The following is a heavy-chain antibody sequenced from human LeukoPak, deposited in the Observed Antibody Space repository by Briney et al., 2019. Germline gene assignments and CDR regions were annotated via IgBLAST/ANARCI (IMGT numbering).Heavy chain of an antibody. Sequence: ASVKVSCKASGYTCTSYGISWVRQAPGQGLEWMGWISAYNGNTNYAQKLQGRVTMTTDTSTSTAYMELRSLRSNDTAVCYCARFRAGVGEPYGDYWGQGTLVTVSS. V-gene: IGHV1-18*01. J-gene: IGHJ4*02. CDR3: ARFRAGVGEPYGDY. CDR2: ISAYNGNT. D-gene: IGHD3-10*01. CDR1: GYTCTSYG.